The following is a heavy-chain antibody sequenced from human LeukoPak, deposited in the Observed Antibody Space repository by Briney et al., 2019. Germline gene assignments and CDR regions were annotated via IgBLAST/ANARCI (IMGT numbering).Heavy chain of an antibody. J-gene: IGHJ6*03. Sequence: SETLSLTCTVSGGSISSYYLSWIRQPPGKGLEWIGYIYYSGSTNYNPSLKSRVTISVDTSKNQFSLKLSSVTAADTAVYYCVRSMIVVVSDYYYYYMDVWGKGTTVTVSS. V-gene: IGHV4-59*01. CDR3: VRSMIVVVSDYYYYYMDV. CDR2: IYYSGST. D-gene: IGHD3-22*01. CDR1: GGSISSYY.